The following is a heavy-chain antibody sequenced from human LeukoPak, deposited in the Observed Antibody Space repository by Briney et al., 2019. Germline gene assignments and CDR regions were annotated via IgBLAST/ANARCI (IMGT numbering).Heavy chain of an antibody. Sequence: SETLSLTCTVSGGSISSSSYYWGWIRQPPGKGLEWIGSIYYSGSTYYNPSLESRVTISVDTSKNQFSLKLSSVTAADTAVYYCARAEYSSSSWYYYYYMDVWGKGTTVTVSS. D-gene: IGHD6-6*01. V-gene: IGHV4-39*07. CDR1: GGSISSSSYY. CDR3: ARAEYSSSSWYYYYYMDV. J-gene: IGHJ6*03. CDR2: IYYSGST.